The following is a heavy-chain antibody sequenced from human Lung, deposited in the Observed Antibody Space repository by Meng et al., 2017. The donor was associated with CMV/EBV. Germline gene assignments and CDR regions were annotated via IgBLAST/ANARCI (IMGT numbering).Heavy chain of an antibody. V-gene: IGHV6-1*01. D-gene: IGHD6-6*01. CDR3: ARVYSSSSPWFDP. Sequence: GDSVTSNSADWNWIRQSPSRGLEWLGRTYYRSKWYNDYAVSVKSRITINPDTSKNQFSLQLNSVTPEDTAVYYCARVYSSSSPWFDPWGQGTLVTVSS. CDR1: GDSVTSNSAD. CDR2: TYYRSKWYN. J-gene: IGHJ5*02.